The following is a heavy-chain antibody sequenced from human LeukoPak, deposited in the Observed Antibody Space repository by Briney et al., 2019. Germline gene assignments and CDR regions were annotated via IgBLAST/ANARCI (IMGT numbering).Heavy chain of an antibody. Sequence: SVKVSCKASGGTFSSYAISWVRQAPGQGLEWMGGIIPIFGTANYAQKFQGRVTITADESTSTAYVELSSLRSEDTAVYYCARGGYSGYDQFWYFDLWGRGTLVTVSS. J-gene: IGHJ2*01. CDR3: ARGGYSGYDQFWYFDL. D-gene: IGHD5-12*01. CDR1: GGTFSSYA. V-gene: IGHV1-69*13. CDR2: IIPIFGTA.